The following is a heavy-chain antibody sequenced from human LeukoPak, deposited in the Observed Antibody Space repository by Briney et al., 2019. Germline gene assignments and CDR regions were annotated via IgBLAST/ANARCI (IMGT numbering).Heavy chain of an antibody. D-gene: IGHD3-10*01. V-gene: IGHV4-39*07. CDR3: ARDSPRYGSGSSLDY. CDR1: GGSISSSSYY. J-gene: IGHJ4*02. Sequence: TASETLSLTCTVSGGSISSSSYYWGWIRQPPGKGLEWIGSIYYSGSTYYNPSLKSRVTISVDTSKNQFSLKLSSVTAADTAVYYCARDSPRYGSGSSLDYWGQGTLVTVSS. CDR2: IYYSGST.